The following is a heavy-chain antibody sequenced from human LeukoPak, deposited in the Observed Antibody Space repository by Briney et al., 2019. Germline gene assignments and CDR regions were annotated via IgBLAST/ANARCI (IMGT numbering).Heavy chain of an antibody. D-gene: IGHD3-10*01. CDR3: ARSFWPSMVFDY. V-gene: IGHV1-69*13. CDR2: IIPIFGTA. Sequence: GASLKVSCKASGGTFSSYVISWVRQAPGQGLEWMGGIIPIFGTANYAQKFQGRVTITADESTSTAYMELSSLRSEDTAVYYCARSFWPSMVFDYWGQGTLVTVSS. J-gene: IGHJ4*02. CDR1: GGTFSSYV.